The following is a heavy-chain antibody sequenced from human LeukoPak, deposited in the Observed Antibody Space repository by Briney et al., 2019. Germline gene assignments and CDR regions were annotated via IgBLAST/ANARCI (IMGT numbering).Heavy chain of an antibody. Sequence: SETLSLTCAVYGGSFSGYYWSWIRQPPGKGQEWIGEINHSGRTNYNPSLKSRVTISVDTSKNQFSLKLSSVTAADTAVYYCARAPYSSSWLPFDYWGQGTLVTVSS. CDR2: INHSGRT. CDR1: GGSFSGYY. CDR3: ARAPYSSSWLPFDY. J-gene: IGHJ4*02. V-gene: IGHV4-34*01. D-gene: IGHD6-13*01.